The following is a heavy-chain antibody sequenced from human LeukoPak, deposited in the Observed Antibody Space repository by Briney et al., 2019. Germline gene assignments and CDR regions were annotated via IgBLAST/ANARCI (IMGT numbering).Heavy chain of an antibody. CDR3: AREYDSSGYSYFDY. CDR2: IYYSGNT. V-gene: IGHV4-38-2*02. Sequence: SETLSLTCTVSGYSISSGYYWGWIRQPPGKGLEWIGSIYYSGNTYYNASLKSQVSISIDTSKNQFSLKLSSVTAADTAVYYCAREYDSSGYSYFDYWGQGTLVTVSS. D-gene: IGHD3-22*01. J-gene: IGHJ4*02. CDR1: GYSISSGYY.